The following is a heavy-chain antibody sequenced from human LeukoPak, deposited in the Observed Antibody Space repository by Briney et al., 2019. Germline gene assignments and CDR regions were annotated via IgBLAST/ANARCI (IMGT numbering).Heavy chain of an antibody. CDR1: GGSSSGYY. V-gene: IGHV4-34*01. Sequence: PSETLSRTCAGYGGSSSGYYWRWIRQPQGQGLEWFGEINHSGSTNYNPSLKGRATISVDTSKNQFSLKLSSVTAADTAVYYRARGDYGDYHPYNWFDPWGQGTMVTVSS. D-gene: IGHD4-17*01. J-gene: IGHJ5*02. CDR2: INHSGST. CDR3: ARGDYGDYHPYNWFDP.